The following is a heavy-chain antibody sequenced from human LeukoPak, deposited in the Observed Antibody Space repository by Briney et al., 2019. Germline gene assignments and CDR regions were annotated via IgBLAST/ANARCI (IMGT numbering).Heavy chain of an antibody. CDR3: ARGNSYYYYGMDV. J-gene: IGHJ6*02. Sequence: SETLSLTCTVSGGSISNYYWSWIQQPPGKGLEWIGFIYYSGSTDYNPSLKSRVTISVDASKNQFSLKLSSVTAADTAVYYCARGNSYYYYGMDVWGQGTTVTVSS. V-gene: IGHV4-59*12. D-gene: IGHD2/OR15-2a*01. CDR1: GGSISNYY. CDR2: IYYSGST.